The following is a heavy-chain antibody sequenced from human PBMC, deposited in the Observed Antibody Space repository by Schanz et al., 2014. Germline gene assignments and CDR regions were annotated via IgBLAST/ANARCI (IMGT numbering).Heavy chain of an antibody. CDR3: ARRRRGYGMDV. J-gene: IGHJ6*02. CDR2: FYYSGST. Sequence: QVQLQESGPGLVKPSETLSLTCKVSGDSITSHYWSWTRQPPGKGLEWIGYFYYSGSTNYNPSLRSRVIISLATSETHFSLARRSVTAADTAVYFCARRRRGYGMDVWGQGTTVTVSS. CDR1: GDSITSHY. V-gene: IGHV4-59*08.